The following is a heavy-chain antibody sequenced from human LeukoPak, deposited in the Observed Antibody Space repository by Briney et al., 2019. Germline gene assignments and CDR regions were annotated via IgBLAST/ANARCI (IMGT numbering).Heavy chain of an antibody. J-gene: IGHJ3*02. V-gene: IGHV4-4*07. CDR2: IYTSGST. D-gene: IGHD3-10*01. CDR3: ARVGGVRGALYTFDI. Sequence: SETLSLTCTVSGGSISSYYWSWIRQPAGKGLEWIGRIYTSGSTNYNPSLKSRVTMSVDTSKNQFSLKLSSVTAADTAVYYCARVGGVRGALYTFDIWGQGTMITVSS. CDR1: GGSISSYY.